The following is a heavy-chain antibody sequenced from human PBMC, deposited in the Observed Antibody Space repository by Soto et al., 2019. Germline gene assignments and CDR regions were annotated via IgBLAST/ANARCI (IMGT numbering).Heavy chain of an antibody. J-gene: IGHJ6*03. V-gene: IGHV4-34*01. Sequence: QVQLQQWGAGLLKPSETLSLTCAVYGGSFSGYYWSWIRQPPGKGLEWIGEINHSGSTNYNPSLKRRVTISVDTSKNQFSLKLSSVTAADTAVYYCARGKWYSSSKYYYYYYMDVWGKGTTVTVSS. CDR3: ARGKWYSSSKYYYYYYMDV. CDR2: INHSGST. D-gene: IGHD6-6*01. CDR1: GGSFSGYY.